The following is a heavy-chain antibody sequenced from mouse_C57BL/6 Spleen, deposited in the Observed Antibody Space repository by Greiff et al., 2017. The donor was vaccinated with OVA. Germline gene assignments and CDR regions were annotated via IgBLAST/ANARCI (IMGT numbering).Heavy chain of an antibody. CDR2: IYPRSGNT. V-gene: IGHV1-81*01. D-gene: IGHD1-1*01. Sequence: VQVVESGAELARPGASVKLSCKASGYTFTSYGISWVKQRTGQGLEWIGEIYPRSGNTYYNEKFKGKATLTADKSSSTAYMELRSLTSEDSAVYFCARSGYYGSSYERYFDVWGTGTTVTVSS. J-gene: IGHJ1*03. CDR3: ARSGYYGSSYERYFDV. CDR1: GYTFTSYG.